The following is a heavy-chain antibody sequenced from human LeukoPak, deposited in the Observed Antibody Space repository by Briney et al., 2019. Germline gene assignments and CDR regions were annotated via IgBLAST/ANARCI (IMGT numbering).Heavy chain of an antibody. CDR2: ISAYNGNT. Sequence: GASVKVSCKASGYTFTSYGISWVRQAPGQGLEWMGWISAYNGNTNYAQKLQGRVTMTTDTSTSTAYMELRVLRSDDTAAYYCARGHGGYCSGGRCYSVLADFDYWGQGTLVTVSS. V-gene: IGHV1-18*01. J-gene: IGHJ4*02. D-gene: IGHD2-15*01. CDR1: GYTFTSYG. CDR3: ARGHGGYCSGGRCYSVLADFDY.